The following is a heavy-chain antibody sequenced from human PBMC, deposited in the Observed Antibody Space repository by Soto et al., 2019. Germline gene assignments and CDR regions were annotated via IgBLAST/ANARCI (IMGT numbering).Heavy chain of an antibody. Sequence: SETLSLTCAVSGFSISSGYFWGWIRQPPGKGPEWLGSIYHSGTTYYNPSVKGRVTISVDTSKNQFSLKMSSVTAADTAVYYCARGSSGYYWFDPWGQGTLVTVSS. CDR3: ARGSSGYYWFDP. J-gene: IGHJ5*02. CDR1: GFSISSGYF. V-gene: IGHV4-38-2*01. D-gene: IGHD3-22*01. CDR2: IYHSGTT.